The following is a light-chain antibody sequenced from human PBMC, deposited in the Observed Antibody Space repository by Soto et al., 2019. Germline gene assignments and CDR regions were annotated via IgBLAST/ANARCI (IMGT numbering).Light chain of an antibody. CDR3: MQGTNWPGT. CDR1: QSLVYSDGNTY. CDR2: KVS. V-gene: IGKV2-30*01. Sequence: EVVMTQSPLSLPVTLGQPASISCRSSQSLVYSDGNTYLNWFQQRPGQSPRRLIYKVSNRDAGVPDRLSGSGSGTDFTLTISRVEDEDVGIYYCMQGTNWPGTFGQGTKLESK. J-gene: IGKJ2*01.